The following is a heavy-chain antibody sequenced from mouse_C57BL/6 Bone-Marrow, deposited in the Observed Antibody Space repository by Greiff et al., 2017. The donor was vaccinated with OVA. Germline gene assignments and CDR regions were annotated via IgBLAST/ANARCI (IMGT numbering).Heavy chain of an antibody. Sequence: QVQLQQSGAELARPGASVKMSFKASGYTFTSYTMHWVKQRPGQGLEWIGYINPSSGYTKYNQKFKDKATLTADKSSSTAYMQLSSLTSEDSAVYYCARLRRGYYFDYWGQGTTLTVSS. CDR2: INPSSGYT. J-gene: IGHJ2*01. D-gene: IGHD2-12*01. V-gene: IGHV1-4*01. CDR1: GYTFTSYT. CDR3: ARLRRGYYFDY.